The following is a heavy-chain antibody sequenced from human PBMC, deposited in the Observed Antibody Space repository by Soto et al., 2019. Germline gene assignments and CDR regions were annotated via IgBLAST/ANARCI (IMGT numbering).Heavy chain of an antibody. D-gene: IGHD2-2*02. CDR1: GFSFSAFS. CDR3: AREGGRHCSPTRCYNAFDI. Sequence: EVQLVESGGGLVQPGGSLRLSCASSGFSFSAFSMNWVRQAPGKGLEWVSYISSSSRTIYYADSVQGRFTISRDNAKNSLYLQMNSLRDEDTAVYYCAREGGRHCSPTRCYNAFDIWGQGTMVTVSS. V-gene: IGHV3-48*02. J-gene: IGHJ3*02. CDR2: ISSSSRTI.